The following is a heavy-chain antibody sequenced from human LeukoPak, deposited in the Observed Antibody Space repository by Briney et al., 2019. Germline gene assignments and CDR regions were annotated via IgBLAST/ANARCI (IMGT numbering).Heavy chain of an antibody. J-gene: IGHJ4*02. CDR2: ISGSGGST. V-gene: IGHV3-23*01. CDR3: AKDVRYCSGGSCYSQGGYFDY. D-gene: IGHD2-15*01. Sequence: GGSLRLSCAASGFTFSSYAMSWVRQPPGKRLEWVSAISGSGGSTYYADSVKGRFTISRDNSKNTLYLQMNSLRAEDTAVYYCAKDVRYCSGGSCYSQGGYFDYWGQGTLVTVSS. CDR1: GFTFSSYA.